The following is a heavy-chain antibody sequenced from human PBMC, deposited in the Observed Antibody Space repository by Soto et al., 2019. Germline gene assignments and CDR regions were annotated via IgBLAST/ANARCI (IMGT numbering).Heavy chain of an antibody. D-gene: IGHD3-16*01. CDR3: ARAFAYVRDEVWYFDL. CDR2: IRTNPYGGTA. CDR1: GFNFRDYP. Sequence: EVKLVESGGGLEKPGRSLRLSCTASGFNFRDYPMSWFRQAPGKGLEWVGLIRTNPYGGTAEYAASVKGRFTISRDDSKNIAYLQMSSLESDDAAMYYCARAFAYVRDEVWYFDLWGRGTVVTVSS. J-gene: IGHJ2*01. V-gene: IGHV3-49*05.